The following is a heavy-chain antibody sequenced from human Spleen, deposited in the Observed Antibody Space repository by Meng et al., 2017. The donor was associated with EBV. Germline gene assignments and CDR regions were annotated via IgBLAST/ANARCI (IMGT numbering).Heavy chain of an antibody. D-gene: IGHD4-11*01. J-gene: IGHJ4*02. CDR1: GAHTGSSGSF. CDR3: ARRGGTTVTSSDY. Sequence: GPCLLRPETSLSLTVPCSGAHTGSSGSFWGWYVQPPGSGLEWFGSLCCIGSTYYNPSLTGRVTISVDTSKNYFSLKRRSVTAADTAVYYCARRGGTTVTSSDYWGQGTLVTVSS. CDR2: LCCIGST. V-gene: IGHV4-39*02.